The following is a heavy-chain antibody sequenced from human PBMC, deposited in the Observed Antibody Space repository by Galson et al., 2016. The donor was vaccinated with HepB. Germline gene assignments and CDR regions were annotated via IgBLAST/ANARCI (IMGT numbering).Heavy chain of an antibody. D-gene: IGHD3-3*01. V-gene: IGHV3-23*01. CDR2: LGGSGGTT. CDR3: ARPLLPESRVATFKLRRRSHFSGMDV. CDR1: GFIFNNFA. J-gene: IGHJ6*02. Sequence: SLRLSCAASGFIFNNFAMTWVRQVPGKGLEWVSSLGGSGGTTYYAVSVKGRFVISSDNSRSLMYLEMTGLRADDAAVYYCARPLLPESRVATFKLRRRSHFSGMDVWGRGTTVTVSS.